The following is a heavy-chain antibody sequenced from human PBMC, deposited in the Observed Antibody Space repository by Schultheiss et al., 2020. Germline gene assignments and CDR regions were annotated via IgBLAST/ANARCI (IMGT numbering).Heavy chain of an antibody. J-gene: IGHJ4*02. CDR1: GFTFSSYS. D-gene: IGHD5-12*01. V-gene: IGHV3-23*01. CDR3: ARVSSSGYDKDGMGY. Sequence: GGSLRLSCAASGFTFSSYSMNWVRQAPGKGLEWVSAISGSGGSTYYADSVKGQFTISRDNSKNTLYLQMNSLRAEDTAVYYCARVSSSGYDKDGMGYWGQGALVTVSS. CDR2: ISGSGGST.